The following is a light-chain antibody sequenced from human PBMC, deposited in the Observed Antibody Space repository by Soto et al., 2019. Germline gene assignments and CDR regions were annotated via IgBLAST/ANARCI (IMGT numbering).Light chain of an antibody. J-gene: IGLJ2*01. V-gene: IGLV2-8*01. CDR1: DNDVGRYDY. CDR2: EVS. CDR3: MSYVGGNSVA. Sequence: QSALTQPPSASGSPGMSVTLSCSGTDNDVGRYDYVSWYQQHPGKAPKLLIYEVSKRPPGVPDRFSASKSGNTASLTVSGLQGEDEADYYCMSYVGGNSVAFGGGTKVTVL.